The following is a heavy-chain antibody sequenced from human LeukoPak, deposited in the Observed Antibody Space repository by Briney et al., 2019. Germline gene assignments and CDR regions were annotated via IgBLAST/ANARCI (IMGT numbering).Heavy chain of an antibody. CDR2: IRSSGRTI. J-gene: IGHJ4*02. CDR1: GFTFSSYE. V-gene: IGHV3-48*03. CDR3: AGVQRGLAVAFDY. Sequence: PGGSLRPSCAASGFTFSSYEMNWVRQAPGKGLEWVSYIRSSGRTIYAADSVKGRFTIFRDNAKNSVYLQMNSLRAEDTAVYYCAGVQRGLAVAFDYWGQGTLVTVSS. D-gene: IGHD6-19*01.